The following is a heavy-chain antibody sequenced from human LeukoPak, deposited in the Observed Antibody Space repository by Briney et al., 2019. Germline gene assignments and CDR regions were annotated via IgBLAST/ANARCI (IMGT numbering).Heavy chain of an antibody. CDR3: ARGGNGWYEDY. D-gene: IGHD6-19*01. J-gene: IGHJ4*02. CDR1: GYTFTSYD. Sequence: GASVKVSCKPSGYTFTSYDFSWVRQAPGQGLEWMGWINPYNGNTNYAQSLQGRVTMTTDTSTSTAYMELRSLRSDDTAVHYCARGGNGWYEDYWGQGTLVTVSS. V-gene: IGHV1-18*01. CDR2: INPYNGNT.